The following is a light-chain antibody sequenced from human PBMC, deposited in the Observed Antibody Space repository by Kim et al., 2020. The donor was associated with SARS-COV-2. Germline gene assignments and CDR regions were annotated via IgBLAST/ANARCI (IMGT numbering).Light chain of an antibody. CDR2: RVN. CDR1: SSDVGGHDQ. V-gene: IGLV2-14*03. Sequence: QSALTQPASVSGSPGQSIAISCIGSSSDVGGHDQVSWYQQHPGKAPKLIIYRVNNRPSGVSSRFSGSKSGNTASLTISGLQAEDEADYYCSSFTSSHLYVFGPGTKVTVL. CDR3: SSFTSSHLYV. J-gene: IGLJ1*01.